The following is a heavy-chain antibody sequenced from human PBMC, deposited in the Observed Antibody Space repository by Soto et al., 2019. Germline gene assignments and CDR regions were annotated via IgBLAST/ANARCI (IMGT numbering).Heavy chain of an antibody. J-gene: IGHJ5*02. CDR2: IIPIFGTA. V-gene: IGHV1-69*13. D-gene: IGHD3-3*01. CDR3: ARFAYDFWSGYYRGWFDP. Sequence: PSVKVSCKASGGTFSSYAISWVRQAPGQGLEWMGGIIPIFGTANYAQKFQGRVTITADESTSTAYMELSSLRSEDTAVYYCARFAYDFWSGYYRGWFDPWGQGTLVTVSS. CDR1: GGTFSSYA.